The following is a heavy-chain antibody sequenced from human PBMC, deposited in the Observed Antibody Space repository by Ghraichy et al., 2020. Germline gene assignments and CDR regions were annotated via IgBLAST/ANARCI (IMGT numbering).Heavy chain of an antibody. V-gene: IGHV3-48*02. CDR2: ISSSSSTI. CDR1: GFTFSSYS. Sequence: GGSLRLSCAASGFTFSSYSMNWVRQAPGKGLEWVSYISSSSSTIYYADSVKGRFTISRDNAKNSLYLQMNSLRDEDTAVYYCARDREYCSSTSCQGGGYWGQGTLVTVSS. CDR3: ARDREYCSSTSCQGGGY. D-gene: IGHD2-2*01. J-gene: IGHJ4*02.